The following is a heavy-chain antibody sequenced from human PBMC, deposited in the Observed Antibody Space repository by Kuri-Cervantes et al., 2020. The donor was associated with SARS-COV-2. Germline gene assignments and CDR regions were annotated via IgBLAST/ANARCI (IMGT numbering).Heavy chain of an antibody. J-gene: IGHJ4*02. CDR2: ISSSSTYI. CDR3: AKDYYSSSSNYFDY. Sequence: GESLKISCAASGFTFSFHSMNWVRQAPGKGLEWVSSISSSSTYIYYPDSVKGRFTNSRDNAKNSLFLQMNSLRADDTAVYYCAKDYYSSSSNYFDYWGQGTLVTVSS. D-gene: IGHD6-6*01. CDR1: GFTFSFHS. V-gene: IGHV3-21*04.